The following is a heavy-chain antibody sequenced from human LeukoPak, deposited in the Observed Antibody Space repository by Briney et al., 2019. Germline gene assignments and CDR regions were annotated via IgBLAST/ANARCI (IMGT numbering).Heavy chain of an antibody. Sequence: GGSLRLSCAASGFTFSSYSMNWVRQAPGKGLEWVSSISSSSSYIYYADSVKGRLTISRDNAKNSLYLQMNSLRAEDTAVYYCARDRNTDFWSGYYTNYFDYWGQGTLVIVSS. J-gene: IGHJ4*02. D-gene: IGHD3-3*01. CDR1: GFTFSSYS. V-gene: IGHV3-21*01. CDR2: ISSSSSYI. CDR3: ARDRNTDFWSGYYTNYFDY.